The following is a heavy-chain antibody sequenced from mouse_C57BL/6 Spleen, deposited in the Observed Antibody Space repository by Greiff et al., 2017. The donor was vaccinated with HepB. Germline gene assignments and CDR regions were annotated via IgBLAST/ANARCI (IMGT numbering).Heavy chain of an antibody. D-gene: IGHD1-1*01. CDR1: GYTFTSYW. Sequence: QVQLQQPGAELVKPGASVKLSCKASGYTFTSYWMHWVKQRPGQGLEWIGMIHPNSGSTNYNEKFKSKATLPVDKSSSTAYMQLSSLTSEDSAVYYCAREAVRYGAMDYWGQGTSVTVSS. CDR2: IHPNSGST. V-gene: IGHV1-64*01. J-gene: IGHJ4*01. CDR3: AREAVRYGAMDY.